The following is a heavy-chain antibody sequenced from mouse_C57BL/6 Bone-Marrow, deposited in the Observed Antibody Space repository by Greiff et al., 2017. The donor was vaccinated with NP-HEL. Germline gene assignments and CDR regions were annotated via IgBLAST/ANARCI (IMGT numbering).Heavy chain of an antibody. CDR2: IYPRSGNT. CDR3: ASGTGTRFAY. Sequence: QVHVKQSGAELARPGASVKLSCKASGYTFTSYGISWVKQRTGQGLEWIGEIYPRSGNTYYNEKFKGKATLTADKSSSTAYMELRSLTSEDSAVYFCASGTGTRFAYWGQGTLVTVSA. V-gene: IGHV1-81*01. J-gene: IGHJ3*01. CDR1: GYTFTSYG. D-gene: IGHD4-1*01.